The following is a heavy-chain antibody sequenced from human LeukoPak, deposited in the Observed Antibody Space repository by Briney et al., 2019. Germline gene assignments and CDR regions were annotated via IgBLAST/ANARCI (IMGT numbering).Heavy chain of an antibody. CDR3: ARERSGWLNDAFDI. Sequence: GGSRRLSCAASGFTFSSYAMHWVRQAPGKWLEWVAVISYDGSNKYYADSVKGRFTISRDNSKNTLYLQMNSLRAEDTAVYYCARERSGWLNDAFDIWGKGTMVTVSS. D-gene: IGHD6-19*01. V-gene: IGHV3-30-3*01. CDR1: GFTFSSYA. CDR2: ISYDGSNK. J-gene: IGHJ3*02.